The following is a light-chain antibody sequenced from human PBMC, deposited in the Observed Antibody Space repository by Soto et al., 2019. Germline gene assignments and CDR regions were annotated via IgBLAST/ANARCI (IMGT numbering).Light chain of an antibody. CDR3: QQYVHWPQGT. CDR2: DTS. CDR1: QSVSSS. Sequence: EIVVTKSPATLSVSPGAIVTLSCRASQSVSSSLAWYQQRPGQAPRLLIYDTSTWAPGIAARFSGSGSGTEFTLTISSLQSEDVAVYYCQQYVHWPQGTFGQWTTVEIK. V-gene: IGKV3-15*01. J-gene: IGKJ1*01.